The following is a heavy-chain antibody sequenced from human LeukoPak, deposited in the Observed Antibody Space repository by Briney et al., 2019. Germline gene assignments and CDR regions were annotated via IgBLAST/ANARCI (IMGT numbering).Heavy chain of an antibody. D-gene: IGHD3-10*01. V-gene: IGHV5-51*01. J-gene: IGHJ4*02. Sequence: GASLQISCKGSGYRFTSYWIGWVRPMPGKGLEWMGIIYPGDSDTRYSPSFQGQVTISADKSISTAYLQWSSLKASDTAMYYCARPRGGYFEYYFDHWGQGTLVTVSS. CDR1: GYRFTSYW. CDR3: ARPRGGYFEYYFDH. CDR2: IYPGDSDT.